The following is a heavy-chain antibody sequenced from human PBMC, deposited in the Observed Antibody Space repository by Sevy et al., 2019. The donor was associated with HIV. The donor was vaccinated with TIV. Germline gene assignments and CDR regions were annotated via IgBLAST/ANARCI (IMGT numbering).Heavy chain of an antibody. D-gene: IGHD2-2*01. V-gene: IGHV2-5*02. CDR3: AHSMGYCISTSCYSLSSGMDV. J-gene: IGHJ6*02. CDR2: IYWDDDK. CDR1: GFSLSTSGVG. Sequence: SGPTLVTPTQTLTLTCTFSGFSLSTSGVGVGWIRQPPGKALEWLALIYWDDDKRYSPSLKSRLTITKDTSKNQVVLTMTNMDPVDTATYYCAHSMGYCISTSCYSLSSGMDVWGQGTTVTVSS.